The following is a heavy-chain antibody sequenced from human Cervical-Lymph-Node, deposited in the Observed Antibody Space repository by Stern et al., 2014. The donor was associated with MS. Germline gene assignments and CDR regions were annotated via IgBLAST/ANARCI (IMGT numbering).Heavy chain of an antibody. V-gene: IGHV4-59*01. J-gene: IGHJ4*02. CDR3: ARADTSGWYFDD. D-gene: IGHD6-19*01. CDR1: GGSINSYS. CDR2: IYYSGSN. Sequence: QVQLVESGPGLVKPSETLSLTCTVSGGSINSYSWSWIRQPPGKGLEWIGYIYYSGSNDYNPSLKSRVTISVNTSKNQFSLKLNSVTAADTAVYYCARADTSGWYFDDWGQGTLVTVSS.